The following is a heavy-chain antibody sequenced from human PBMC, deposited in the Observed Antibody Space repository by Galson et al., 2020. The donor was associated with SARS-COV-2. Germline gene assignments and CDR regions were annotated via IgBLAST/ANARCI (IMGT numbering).Heavy chain of an antibody. D-gene: IGHD5-12*01. V-gene: IGHV1-18*01. J-gene: IGHJ4*02. Sequence: GESLKISCKASGYTFTHYALTWVRQAPGQGLEGMGWISAYNGDTKSAQKFQDRLTMTTDTSTNTVYMELRSLTTDDTAVYYCARDTGSILAPRSQAILEHWGQGTLVTVSS. CDR2: ISAYNGDT. CDR3: ARDTGSILAPRSQAILEH. CDR1: GYTFTHYA.